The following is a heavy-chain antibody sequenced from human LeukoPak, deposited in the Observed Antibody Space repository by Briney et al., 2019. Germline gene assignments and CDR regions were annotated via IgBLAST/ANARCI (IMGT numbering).Heavy chain of an antibody. V-gene: IGHV3-15*07. CDR2: IKSKTDGGTT. CDR3: TTEGNVGFLEWLYGY. D-gene: IGHD3-3*01. Sequence: PGGSLRLSCAASGFTFSSAWMNWVRQAPGKGLEWVGRIKSKTDGGTTDYAAPVKGRFTISRDDSKNTLYLQMNSLKTEDTAVYYCTTEGNVGFLEWLYGYWGQGTLVTVSS. CDR1: GFTFSSAW. J-gene: IGHJ4*02.